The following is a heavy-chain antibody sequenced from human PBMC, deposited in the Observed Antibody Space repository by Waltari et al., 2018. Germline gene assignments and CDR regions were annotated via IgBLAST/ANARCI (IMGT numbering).Heavy chain of an antibody. D-gene: IGHD6-19*01. J-gene: IGHJ4*02. V-gene: IGHV3-7*01. Sequence: VQLVVSGGGTVKPGWSLSLSCAALGFHFRNFLILWGRQAPGKGVEWLDNIKQDGSEQYYVDYVKGRFSISRDNDKNSLFLEVNSMRVEDTAVYYCAISGFSGGCTSGCYRFWGQGTLVTVSS. CDR1: GFHFRNFL. CDR2: IKQDGSEQ. CDR3: AISGFSGGCTSGCYRF.